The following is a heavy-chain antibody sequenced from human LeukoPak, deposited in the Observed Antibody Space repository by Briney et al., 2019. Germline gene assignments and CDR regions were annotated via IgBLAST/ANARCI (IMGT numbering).Heavy chain of an antibody. CDR3: ARAEVLPDFYDTSGGFDY. CDR2: IYYSGST. CDR1: GGSISSYY. J-gene: IGHJ4*02. D-gene: IGHD3-22*01. V-gene: IGHV4-59*01. Sequence: SETLSLTCTVSGGSISSYYWSWIRQPPGKGLEWIGYIYYSGSTNYNPSLKSRVTISVDTSKNQFSLKLSSVTAADTAVYYCARAEVLPDFYDTSGGFDYWGQGTLVTVSS.